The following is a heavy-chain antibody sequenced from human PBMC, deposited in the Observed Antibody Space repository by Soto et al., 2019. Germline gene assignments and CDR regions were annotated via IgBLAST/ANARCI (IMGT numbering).Heavy chain of an antibody. CDR2: IRYDGTNK. J-gene: IGHJ4*02. CDR1: GFTFSSYG. V-gene: IGHV3-33*01. CDR3: ARGIIAGPGRDYFDY. D-gene: IGHD6-13*01. Sequence: QVQLVESGGGVVQPGRSLRLSCAASGFTFSSYGMHWVRQAPGKGLEWVAVIRYDGTNKYYAESVKGRFTISRDNYKTTLYLQMSSLRLDDTAVYHCARGIIAGPGRDYFDYWGQGTLVTVSS.